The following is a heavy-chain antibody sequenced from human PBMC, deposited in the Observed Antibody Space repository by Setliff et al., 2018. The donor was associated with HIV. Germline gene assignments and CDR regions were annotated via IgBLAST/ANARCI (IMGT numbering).Heavy chain of an antibody. D-gene: IGHD6-19*01. CDR2: IRSKSYGTTT. CDR1: GFNFAGQA. CDR3: ARESYDSSADFDY. Sequence: LRLSCTTSGFNFAGQAFSWVRQAPGKGLEWVGYIRSKSYGTTTKYAASVRGRFSISRDDSNSIVYLQMNSLKAEDTGVYFCARESYDSSADFDYWGQGALVTVSS. V-gene: IGHV3-49*04. J-gene: IGHJ4*02.